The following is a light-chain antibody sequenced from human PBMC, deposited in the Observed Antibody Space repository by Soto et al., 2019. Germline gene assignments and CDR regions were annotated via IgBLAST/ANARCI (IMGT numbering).Light chain of an antibody. CDR3: SSYSNGNTAVL. V-gene: IGLV2-14*01. CDR2: EVT. Sequence: QSALTQPASVSGSPRQSITISCTGTSNDVGGYNYVSWYQQHPGKAPKLIIYEVTNRPSGVSNRFSGSKSANTASLTISGLQAEDAADYYCSSYSNGNTAVLFGGGTKLTVL. J-gene: IGLJ2*01. CDR1: SNDVGGYNY.